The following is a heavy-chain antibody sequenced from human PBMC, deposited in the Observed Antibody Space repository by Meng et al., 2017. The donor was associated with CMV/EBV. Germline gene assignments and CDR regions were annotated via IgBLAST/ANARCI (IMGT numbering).Heavy chain of an antibody. CDR3: AKDPPPVLLIAAAGTPSYGMDV. CDR1: GFTFSSYG. D-gene: IGHD6-13*01. Sequence: GGSLRLSCAASGFTFSSYGMHWVRQAPGKGLEWVAFIRYDGSNKYYADSVKGRFTISRDNSKNTLYLQMSSLRAEDTAVYYCAKDPPPVLLIAAAGTPSYGMDVWGQGTTVTVSS. J-gene: IGHJ6*02. CDR2: IRYDGSNK. V-gene: IGHV3-30*02.